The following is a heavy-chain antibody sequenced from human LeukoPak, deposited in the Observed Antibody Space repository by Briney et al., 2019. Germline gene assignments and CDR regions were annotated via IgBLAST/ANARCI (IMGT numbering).Heavy chain of an antibody. CDR1: GFSFRSYW. D-gene: IGHD3-9*01. V-gene: IGHV3-7*01. Sequence: GGSLRLSCAATGFSFRSYWMNWVRQAPGRGLEWLAIIKQDGSEKHYKGSVEGRFTISRDNAKNSLHLQMNSLRAEDTAVYYCAGGSGYLITSWGQGTLVTVSS. CDR3: AGGSGYLITS. CDR2: IKQDGSEK. J-gene: IGHJ5*02.